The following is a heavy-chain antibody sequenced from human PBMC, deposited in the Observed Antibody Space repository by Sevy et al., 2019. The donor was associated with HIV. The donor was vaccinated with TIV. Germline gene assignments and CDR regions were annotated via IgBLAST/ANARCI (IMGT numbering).Heavy chain of an antibody. Sequence: GGSLRLSCAASGFTFSSYAMNWVRQAPGKGLEWVAVISYDGSNKYYADSVKGRFTISRDNSKNTLYLQMNSLRAEDTAVYYCARDYDSSGYSPAGVDYWGQGTLVTVSS. V-gene: IGHV3-30-3*01. J-gene: IGHJ4*02. CDR2: ISYDGSNK. CDR3: ARDYDSSGYSPAGVDY. CDR1: GFTFSSYA. D-gene: IGHD3-22*01.